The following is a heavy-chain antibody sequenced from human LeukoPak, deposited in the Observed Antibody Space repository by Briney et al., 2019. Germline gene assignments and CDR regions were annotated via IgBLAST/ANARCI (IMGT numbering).Heavy chain of an antibody. J-gene: IGHJ6*02. CDR3: TRQGDCSGGSCYEPYYYYGMDV. D-gene: IGHD2-15*01. V-gene: IGHV3-73*01. Sequence: GGSLRLSCAASGFTFSGSAMHWVRQASGKGLEWVGRIRSKANSYATAYAASVKGRFTISRDDSKNTAYLQMNSLKTEDTAFYCCTRQGDCSGGSCYEPYYYYGMDVWGQGTTVTVSS. CDR2: IRSKANSYAT. CDR1: GFTFSGSA.